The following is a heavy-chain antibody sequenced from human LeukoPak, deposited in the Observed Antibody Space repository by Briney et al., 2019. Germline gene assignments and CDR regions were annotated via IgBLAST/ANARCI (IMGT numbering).Heavy chain of an antibody. CDR3: ARALVGDAFDI. D-gene: IGHD2-8*02. J-gene: IGHJ3*02. CDR1: GYTFTKYS. CDR2: MNPNSGNT. Sequence: ASVKVSCKASGYTFTKYSISWVRQAPGQGLEWMGWMNPNSGNTGYAQKFQGRVTMTRDTSISTAYMELSRLRSDDTAVYYCARALVGDAFDIWGQGTMVTVSS. V-gene: IGHV1-8*01.